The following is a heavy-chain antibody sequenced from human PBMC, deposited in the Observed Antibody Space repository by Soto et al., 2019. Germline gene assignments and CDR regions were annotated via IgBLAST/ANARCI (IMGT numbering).Heavy chain of an antibody. D-gene: IGHD3-16*01. V-gene: IGHV3-15*01. CDR2: IKSKTDGGTT. CDR3: TTDLAYYYYYGMDV. J-gene: IGHJ6*02. CDR1: GFTFSNAW. Sequence: GGSLRLSCAASGFTFSNAWMSWVRQAPGKGLEWVGRIKSKTDGGTTDYAAPVKGRFTISRDDSKNTLYLQMNSLKTEDTAVYYCTTDLAYYYYYGMDVWGQGTTVTVSS.